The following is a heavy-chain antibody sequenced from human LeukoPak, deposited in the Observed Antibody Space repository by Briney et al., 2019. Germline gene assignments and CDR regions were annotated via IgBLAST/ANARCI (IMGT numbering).Heavy chain of an antibody. CDR3: AYSPIAVAFEY. CDR2: IYWDDDK. J-gene: IGHJ4*02. CDR1: GLSLSSSGVG. D-gene: IGHD6-19*01. V-gene: IGHV2-5*02. Sequence: SGPMLVKPTQTLTLTCTVSGLSLSSSGVGVGWIRQPPGKALEWLALIYWDDDKRYSPSLKSRLTITKDTSKNQVVLTMTNMDPVDTATYYCAYSPIAVAFEYWGQGTLVTVSS.